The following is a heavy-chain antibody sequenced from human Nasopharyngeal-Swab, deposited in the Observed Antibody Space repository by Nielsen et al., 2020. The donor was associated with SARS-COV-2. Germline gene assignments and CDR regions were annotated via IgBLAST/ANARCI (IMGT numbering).Heavy chain of an antibody. J-gene: IGHJ4*02. CDR3: ARLGLSGSYYIDY. D-gene: IGHD1-26*01. CDR2: IYHSGST. V-gene: IGHV4-4*02. CDR1: GGSISSSNW. Sequence: SETLSLTCAVSGGSISSSNWWSWVRQPPGKGLEWSGEIYHSGSTNYNPSLKSRVTISVDTSKNQFSLKLSSVTAADTAVYYCARLGLSGSYYIDYWGQGTLVTVSS.